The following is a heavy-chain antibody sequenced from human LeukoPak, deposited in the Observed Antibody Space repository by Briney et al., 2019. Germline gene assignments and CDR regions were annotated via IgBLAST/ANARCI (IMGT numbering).Heavy chain of an antibody. CDR2: INPSGGST. D-gene: IGHD6-19*01. CDR1: GYTFTSYY. Sequence: ASVKVSCKASGYTFTSYYMHWVRQAPGQGLEWMGVINPSGGSTSYAQKFQGRVTMTRDTSTSTVYMELSSLRSEDTAVYYCARRMAGTFSFDYWGQGTLVTVSS. J-gene: IGHJ4*02. CDR3: ARRMAGTFSFDY. V-gene: IGHV1-46*01.